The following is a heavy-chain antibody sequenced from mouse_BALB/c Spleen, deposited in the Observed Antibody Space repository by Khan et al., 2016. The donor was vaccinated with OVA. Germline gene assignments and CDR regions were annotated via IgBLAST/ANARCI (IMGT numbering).Heavy chain of an antibody. CDR2: INTETGEP. Sequence: QIQLVQSGPELKKPGETVEISCKASGYTFTDYSMHWVKQAPGKGLKWMGWINTETGEPTYADDFKGRFAFSLETSASTAYLQINNLKNEDTATYFCASGLKYGNFDYWGQGTTLTVSS. J-gene: IGHJ2*01. CDR3: ASGLKYGNFDY. CDR1: GYTFTDYS. D-gene: IGHD2-10*02. V-gene: IGHV9-2-1*01.